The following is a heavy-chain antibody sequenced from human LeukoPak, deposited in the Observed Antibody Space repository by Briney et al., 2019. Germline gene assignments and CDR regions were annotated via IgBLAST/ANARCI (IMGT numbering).Heavy chain of an antibody. J-gene: IGHJ4*02. CDR1: GGTFSSYA. D-gene: IGHD2-21*01. V-gene: IGHV1-69*13. Sequence: SVKVSCKASGGTFSSYAISWVRQAPGQGLEWMGGIIPIFGTANYAQKFQGRVTITADESTSTAYMELSSLTSEDTAVYYCARGIWSARTVDYYLDYWGQGTLVTVSS. CDR2: IIPIFGTA. CDR3: ARGIWSARTVDYYLDY.